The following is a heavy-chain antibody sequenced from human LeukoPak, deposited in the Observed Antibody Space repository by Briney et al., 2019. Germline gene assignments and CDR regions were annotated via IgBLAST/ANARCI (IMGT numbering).Heavy chain of an antibody. CDR2: IYYSGST. D-gene: IGHD3-22*01. CDR3: ARGSDYYDSSGDENFDY. V-gene: IGHV4-59*01. J-gene: IGHJ4*02. CDR1: GGSISSYY. Sequence: PSETLSLTCTVSGGSISSYYWSWIRQPPGKGLEWIGYIYYSGSTNHNPSLKSRVTISVDTSKNQFSLKLSSVTAADTAVYYCARGSDYYDSSGDENFDYWGQGTLVTVSS.